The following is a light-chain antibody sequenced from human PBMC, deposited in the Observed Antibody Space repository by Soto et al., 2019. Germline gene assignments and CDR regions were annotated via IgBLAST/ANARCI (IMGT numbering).Light chain of an antibody. J-gene: IGKJ1*01. CDR1: QSISSW. Sequence: DIPMTQSPSTLSASLGDRVTITCRASQSISSWLAWYQQKPGKAPKLLIYDASSLESGVPSRFSGSGSGTDFTLTISRLEPEDFAVYYCQQYGSSPRTFGQGTKVDIK. V-gene: IGKV1-5*01. CDR3: QQYGSSPRT. CDR2: DAS.